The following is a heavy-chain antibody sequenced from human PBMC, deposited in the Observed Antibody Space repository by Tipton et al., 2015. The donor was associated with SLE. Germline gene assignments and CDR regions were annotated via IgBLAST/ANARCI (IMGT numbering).Heavy chain of an antibody. CDR2: INHSGST. CDR1: GGSFSVYH. D-gene: IGHD3-3*01. V-gene: IGHV4-34*01. CDR3: ARRCGMGLYR. Sequence: GLVKPSETLSLTCAVYGGSFSVYHWTWIRQPPGKGLEWIGEINHSGSTKYNPSLKSRVTMSVDTSKNQFSLRLNSVTAADTAVYYYARRCGMGLYRWGQGTLVTVSS. J-gene: IGHJ4*02.